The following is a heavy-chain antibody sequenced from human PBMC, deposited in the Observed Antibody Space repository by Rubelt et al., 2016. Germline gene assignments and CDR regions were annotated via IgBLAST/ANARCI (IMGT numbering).Heavy chain of an antibody. CDR3: VRPNQPSILGPTGACNL. V-gene: IGHV4-38-2*02. CDR1: GYSTTSGYY. D-gene: IGHD1-26*01. CDR2: RFNTGQT. Sequence: QVQLLESGPRLVKPSETLSLTCTVTGYSTTSGYYWGWVRQSPGGGWEWIGSRFNTGQTYYNQSFQSRVAIELDTAKNQLPLKRTSITAADTAMYFCVRPNQPSILGPTGACNLWGQGTRVSVSS. J-gene: IGHJ3*01.